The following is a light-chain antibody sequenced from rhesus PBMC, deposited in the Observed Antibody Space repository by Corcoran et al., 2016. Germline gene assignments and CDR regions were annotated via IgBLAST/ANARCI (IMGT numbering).Light chain of an antibody. J-gene: IGKJ2*01. V-gene: IGKV1-28*01. CDR3: LQHNSDPYS. CDR2: AAS. CDR1: QGIRSY. Sequence: DIQMTQSPSSLSASVGDTVTITCRASQGIRSYLNWFQQKPGKAPKLLIYAASSLESGVPSRIGGSGSWTEFTLTISSLQPEDFAAYYCLQHNSDPYSFGQVTKVEIK.